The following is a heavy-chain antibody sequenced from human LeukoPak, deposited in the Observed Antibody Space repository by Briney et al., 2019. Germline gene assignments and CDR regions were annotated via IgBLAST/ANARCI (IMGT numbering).Heavy chain of an antibody. Sequence: SETLSLTCTVSGGSISSYYWGWIRQPPGKGLEWIGSIYYSGSTYYNPSLKSRVTISVDTSKNQFSLKLSSVTAADTAVYYCARLGSYCSSTSCYSGMDVWGQGTTVTVSS. D-gene: IGHD2-2*01. CDR3: ARLGSYCSSTSCYSGMDV. CDR1: GGSISSYY. CDR2: IYYSGST. V-gene: IGHV4-39*01. J-gene: IGHJ6*02.